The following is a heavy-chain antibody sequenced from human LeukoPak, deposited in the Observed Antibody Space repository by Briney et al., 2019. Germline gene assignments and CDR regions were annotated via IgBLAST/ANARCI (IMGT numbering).Heavy chain of an antibody. CDR3: ARDSTYYYDSGSSGPHYFDN. J-gene: IGHJ4*02. D-gene: IGHD3-10*01. CDR1: GFTFSNYA. V-gene: IGHV3-30*01. Sequence: GGSLRLSCAASGFTFSNYAMHWVRQAPGKGLEWVSLISSGGTYEYYADSVKGRFTISRDNSKNTLYLQLNGLRAEDTAVYYCARDSTYYYDSGSSGPHYFDNWGQGTLVTVSS. CDR2: ISSGGTYE.